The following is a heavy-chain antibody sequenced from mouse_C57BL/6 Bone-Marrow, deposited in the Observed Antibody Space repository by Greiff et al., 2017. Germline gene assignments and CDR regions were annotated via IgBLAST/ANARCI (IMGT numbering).Heavy chain of an antibody. V-gene: IGHV14-2*01. CDR2: IDPEDGET. J-gene: IGHJ4*01. Sequence: EVKLQQSGAELVKPGASVKLSCTASGFNIKDYYIHWVKQRTEQGLEWIGRIDPEDGETKYAPKFQDKATITADTSSNTAYLQLSSLTSEDTAVYYWARGRFTTVVADYAMDYWGQGTSVTVSS. CDR3: ARGRFTTVVADYAMDY. D-gene: IGHD1-1*01. CDR1: GFNIKDYY.